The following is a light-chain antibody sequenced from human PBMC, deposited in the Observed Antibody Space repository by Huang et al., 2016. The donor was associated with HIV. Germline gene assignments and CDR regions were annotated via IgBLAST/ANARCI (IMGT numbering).Light chain of an antibody. CDR1: QNVSSN. CDR3: QHYRVWPPVYT. V-gene: IGKV3-15*01. Sequence: EIVMTQSLATLSVSPGERATLSCRASQNVSSNLAWYKQKPGPAPRLLIYAESTRATDIPARFSGSGSGTEFTLTISSLQSEDFAVYFCQHYRVWPPVYTFGQGTKLEIK. CDR2: AES. J-gene: IGKJ2*01.